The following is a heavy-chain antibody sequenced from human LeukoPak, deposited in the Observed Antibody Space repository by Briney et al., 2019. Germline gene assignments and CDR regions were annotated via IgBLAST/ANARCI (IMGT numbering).Heavy chain of an antibody. CDR3: AYDSSGIHGFDY. V-gene: IGHV3-43*02. Sequence: GGSLRLSCAASGFTFSSYAMSRVRQAPGKGLEWVSLISGDGGSTYYADSVKGRFTISRDNSKNSLYLQMNSLRTEDTALYYCAYDSSGIHGFDYWGQGTLVTVSS. CDR1: GFTFSSYA. J-gene: IGHJ4*02. CDR2: ISGDGGST. D-gene: IGHD2-15*01.